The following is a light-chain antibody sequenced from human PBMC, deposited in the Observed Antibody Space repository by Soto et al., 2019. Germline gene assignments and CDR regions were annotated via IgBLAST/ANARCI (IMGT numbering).Light chain of an antibody. V-gene: IGLV2-23*03. CDR3: CSYAGSSTFAFDV. J-gene: IGLJ1*01. CDR1: SSDVGSYNL. Sequence: QSALTQPASVSGSPGQSITISCTGTSSDVGSYNLVSWYQQHPGKAPKLMIYEGSKRPSGVSNRVSGSTSGHPASLTISGLRAEDESDYYCCSYAGSSTFAFDVFGTGTKLTVL. CDR2: EGS.